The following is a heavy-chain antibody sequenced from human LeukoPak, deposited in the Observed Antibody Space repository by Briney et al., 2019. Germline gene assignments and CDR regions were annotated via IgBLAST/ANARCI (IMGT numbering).Heavy chain of an antibody. Sequence: SVKVSCKASGGTLSSYTISWVRQAPGQGLEWMGRIIPILGIANYAQKFQGRVTITADKSTSTAYMELSSLGSEGTAVYYCARDRDFDIWGQGTMVTVSS. CDR1: GGTLSSYT. J-gene: IGHJ3*02. V-gene: IGHV1-69*04. CDR2: IIPILGIA. CDR3: ARDRDFDI. D-gene: IGHD3-10*01.